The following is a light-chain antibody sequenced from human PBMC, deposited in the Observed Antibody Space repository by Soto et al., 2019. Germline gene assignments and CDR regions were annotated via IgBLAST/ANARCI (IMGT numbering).Light chain of an antibody. Sequence: QSVLTQPASVSWSPGQSITISCTGTSSDVGGYNYVSWYQQHPGKAPKLMIYDVSNRPLGVSNRFSGSRSGNTASLTISGLQAEDEADYYTGSNTSCSPPIYVFGTGTNVPVL. J-gene: IGLJ1*01. CDR1: SSDVGGYNY. V-gene: IGLV2-14*01. CDR2: DVS. CDR3: GSNTSCSPPIYV.